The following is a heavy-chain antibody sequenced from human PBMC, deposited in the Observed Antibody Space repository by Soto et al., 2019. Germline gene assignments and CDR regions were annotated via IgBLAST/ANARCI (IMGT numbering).Heavy chain of an antibody. CDR1: GGTFSSYA. D-gene: IGHD5-12*01. V-gene: IGHV1-69*13. CDR2: IIPILGTA. J-gene: IGHJ3*02. CDR3: ARGGRDGYIRSAFDI. Sequence: SVKVSCKASGGTFSSYAISWVRQAPGQGLEWMGGIIPILGTANYAQKFQGRVTITADESTSTAYMELSSLRSEDTAVYYCARGGRDGYIRSAFDIWGQGTMVTVSS.